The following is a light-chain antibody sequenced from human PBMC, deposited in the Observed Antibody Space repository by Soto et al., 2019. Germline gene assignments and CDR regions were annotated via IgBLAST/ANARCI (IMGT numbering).Light chain of an antibody. CDR1: QSVSSTF. V-gene: IGKV3-20*01. CDR3: QQYGTSPRGT. J-gene: IGKJ1*01. CDR2: GAS. Sequence: DIVLTQSPGTLSLSPGERATLSCRASQSVSSTFFAWYRQKPGQAPRLLMFGASNRATGIPDRFSGSGSGTDFTLTISRLEPEDFAMYYCQQYGTSPRGTFGQGTTVDIK.